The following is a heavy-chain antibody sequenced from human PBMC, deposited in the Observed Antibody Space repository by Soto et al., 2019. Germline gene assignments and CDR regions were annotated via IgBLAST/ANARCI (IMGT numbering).Heavy chain of an antibody. CDR3: ARTPPDYGIDY. CDR2: MSPNSGHT. D-gene: IGHD4-17*01. J-gene: IGHJ4*02. V-gene: IGHV1-8*02. CDR1: GYTFTSYA. Sequence: ASVKVSCKASGYTFTSYAIHWVRQAAGQGLEWMGWMSPNSGHTGYAQKFQGRVTMTSDTSTGTAYMELSSLRSEDTAVYYCARTPPDYGIDYWGQGTLVTVSS.